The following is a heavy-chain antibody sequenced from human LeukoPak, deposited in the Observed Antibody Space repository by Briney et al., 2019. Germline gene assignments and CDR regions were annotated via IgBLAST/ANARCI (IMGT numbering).Heavy chain of an antibody. Sequence: SGGSLRLSCAASGFTFSSYGMHWVRQTPGKGLEWVAFIRYDGSNKYYADSVKGRFTISRDNSKNTLYLQMNSRRAEDTAVYYCAKRSGYGSLFDYWGQGTLVTVSS. V-gene: IGHV3-30*02. CDR3: AKRSGYGSLFDY. CDR1: GFTFSSYG. J-gene: IGHJ4*02. CDR2: IRYDGSNK. D-gene: IGHD6-25*01.